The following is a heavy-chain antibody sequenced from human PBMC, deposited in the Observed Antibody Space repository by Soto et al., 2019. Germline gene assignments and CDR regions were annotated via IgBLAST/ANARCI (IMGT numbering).Heavy chain of an antibody. CDR3: VKDRVPDSRWNFDY. D-gene: IGHD1-1*01. V-gene: IGHV3-23*01. J-gene: IGHJ4*02. Sequence: GGSLRLSCAASGFTFSSYSMNWVRQAPGKGLEWVSCIYGSGSGTYYGDSMKGRVTISRDNSKSTLYLQMNSLRAEDTAVYFCVKDRVPDSRWNFDYWGQGTLVTVSS. CDR1: GFTFSSYS. CDR2: IYGSGSGT.